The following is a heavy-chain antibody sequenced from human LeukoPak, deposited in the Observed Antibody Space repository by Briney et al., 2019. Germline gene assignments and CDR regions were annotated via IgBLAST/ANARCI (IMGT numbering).Heavy chain of an antibody. CDR2: FYAGGST. CDR1: GFSVSSNY. CDR3: AAKGNGYTGIYVFAH. Sequence: GGSLRLSCEASGFSVSSNYMSWVRQAPGKGLEWVSVFYAGGSTYYTDSVKGRFTISRDTSENSLYLQMNSLRPEDTAVYYCAAKGNGYTGIYVFAHWGQGTLVTVSS. D-gene: IGHD5-12*01. V-gene: IGHV3-66*01. J-gene: IGHJ4*02.